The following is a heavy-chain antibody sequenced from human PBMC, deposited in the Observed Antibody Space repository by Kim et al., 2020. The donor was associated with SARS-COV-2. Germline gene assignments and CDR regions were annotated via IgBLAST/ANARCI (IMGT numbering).Heavy chain of an antibody. V-gene: IGHV3-48*03. CDR1: GFTFSSYE. CDR3: ARGAIVVVPAAIYFEWDHYYYYGMDV. CDR2: ISSSGSTI. J-gene: IGHJ6*02. Sequence: GGSLRLSCAASGFTFSSYEMNWVRQAPGKGLEWVSYISSSGSTIYYADSVKGRFTISRDNAKNSLYLQMNSLRAEDTAVYYCARGAIVVVPAAIYFEWDHYYYYGMDVWGQGTTVTVSS. D-gene: IGHD2-2*01.